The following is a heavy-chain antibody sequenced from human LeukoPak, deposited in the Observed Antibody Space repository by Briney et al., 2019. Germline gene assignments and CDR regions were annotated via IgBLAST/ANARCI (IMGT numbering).Heavy chain of an antibody. D-gene: IGHD4-17*01. CDR3: ARDSGDYDYYYYGMDV. CDR1: GYTFTGYY. V-gene: IGHV1-2*02. CDR2: INPNSGGT. J-gene: IGHJ6*02. Sequence: ASVKVSCKAFGYTFTGYYMHWVRQAPGQGLEWMGWINPNSGGTNYAQKFQGRVTMTRDTSISTAYMELSRLRSDDTAVYYCARDSGDYDYYYYGMDVWGQGTTVTVSS.